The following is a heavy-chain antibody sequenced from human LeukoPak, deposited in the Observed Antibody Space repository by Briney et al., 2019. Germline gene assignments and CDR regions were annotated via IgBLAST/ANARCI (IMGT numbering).Heavy chain of an antibody. V-gene: IGHV4-61*02. Sequence: SETLSLTCTVSGGSISSGSYYWSWIRQPAGKGLEWIGRIYTSGSTNYNPPLKSRVTISVDTSKNQFSLKLSSVTAADTAVYYCARVGSGSYDYWGQGTLVTVSS. CDR1: GGSISSGSYY. D-gene: IGHD1-26*01. CDR3: ARVGSGSYDY. CDR2: IYTSGST. J-gene: IGHJ4*02.